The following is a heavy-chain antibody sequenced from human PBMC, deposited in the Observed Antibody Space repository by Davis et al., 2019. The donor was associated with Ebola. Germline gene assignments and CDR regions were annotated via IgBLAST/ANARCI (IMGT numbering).Heavy chain of an antibody. V-gene: IGHV3-74*01. J-gene: IGHJ6*02. CDR3: ARDPHFVLRSIGYYGMDV. Sequence: HTGGSLRLSCLASGFTFSRFWMHWVRQGPGKGLVWVSRINSDGRNTSYADSVKGRFIISRDNAKNTVYLQMNSLRAEDTAVYYCARDPHFVLRSIGYYGMDVWGQGTTVTVSS. CDR2: INSDGRNT. CDR1: GFTFSRFW. D-gene: IGHD3-3*01.